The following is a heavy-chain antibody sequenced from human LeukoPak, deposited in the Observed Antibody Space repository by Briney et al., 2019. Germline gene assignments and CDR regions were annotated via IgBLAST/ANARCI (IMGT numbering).Heavy chain of an antibody. CDR2: IIPIFGTA. V-gene: IGHV1-69*05. CDR3: ARAQGYCSGGSRPSYYYYYMDV. D-gene: IGHD2-15*01. CDR1: GGTFSSYA. J-gene: IGHJ6*03. Sequence: EASVKVSCKASGGTFSSYAISWVRQAPGQGLDWMGGIIPIFGTANYAQKFQGRVTITTDESTSTAYIELSSLRSEDTAVYYCARAQGYCSGGSRPSYYYYYMDVWGKGTTVTVSS.